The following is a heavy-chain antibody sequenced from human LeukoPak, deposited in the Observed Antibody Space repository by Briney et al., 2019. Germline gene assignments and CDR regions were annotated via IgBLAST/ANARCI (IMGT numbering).Heavy chain of an antibody. V-gene: IGHV5-51*01. CDR1: GYRFSTYW. CDR3: AGQDSGSYYPHFDY. J-gene: IGHJ4*02. D-gene: IGHD1-26*01. Sequence: PGESLKISCKGSGYRFSTYWIGWVRQMPGKGLEWMGIIYPGDSDTTYSPSFQGQVTISVDKSINTAYLQWSSLKASDTAMYYCAGQDSGSYYPHFDYWGQGTLVIVSS. CDR2: IYPGDSDT.